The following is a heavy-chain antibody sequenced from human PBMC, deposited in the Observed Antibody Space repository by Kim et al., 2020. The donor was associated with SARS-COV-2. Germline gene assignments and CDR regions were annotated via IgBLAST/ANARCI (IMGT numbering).Heavy chain of an antibody. D-gene: IGHD6-13*01. V-gene: IGHV4-59*09. CDR3: ARGGSSWAYYFDY. Sequence: YNPSLKSRVTISVDTSKNQLSVKLSSVTAADTAVYYCARGGSSWAYYFDYWGQGTLVTVSS. J-gene: IGHJ4*02.